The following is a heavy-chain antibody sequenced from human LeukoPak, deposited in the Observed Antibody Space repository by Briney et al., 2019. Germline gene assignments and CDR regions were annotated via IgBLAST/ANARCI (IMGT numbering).Heavy chain of an antibody. D-gene: IGHD5-12*01. V-gene: IGHV5-51*01. Sequence: GESLKISCKGSGYSFTSYWIGWVCQMPGKGLEWMGIIFPSDSDTRYSPSFQGQVTISADKSISTAYLQWGSLKASDSAMFYCARSGVSGYGWDYWGQGTLVTVSS. J-gene: IGHJ4*02. CDR2: IFPSDSDT. CDR1: GYSFTSYW. CDR3: ARSGVSGYGWDY.